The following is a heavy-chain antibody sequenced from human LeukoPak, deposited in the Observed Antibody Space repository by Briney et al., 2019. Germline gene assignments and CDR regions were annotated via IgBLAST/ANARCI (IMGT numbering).Heavy chain of an antibody. J-gene: IGHJ5*02. Sequence: PGGSLRLSCAASGFTFSSYGMHRVRQAPGKGLEWVAVISYDGSNKYYADSVKGRFTISRDNSKNTLYLQMTSLRPEDTAVYYCTRGLGAIRGGWFDPWGQGTLVTVSS. CDR3: TRGLGAIRGGWFDP. CDR1: GFTFSSYG. D-gene: IGHD1-26*01. CDR2: ISYDGSNK. V-gene: IGHV3-30-3*01.